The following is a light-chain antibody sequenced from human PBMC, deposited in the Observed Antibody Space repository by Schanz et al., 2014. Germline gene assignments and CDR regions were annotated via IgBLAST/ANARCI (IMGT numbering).Light chain of an antibody. J-gene: IGKJ1*01. CDR2: KAS. Sequence: DIQLPQSPSTLSASVGDRVTITCRASESISSWLAWYQQKPGKAPKLLIYKASSLQSGVPSRFSGSGSGTEFTLTISSLQPDDSATYHCQQYYSYPRTFGQGTKVEIK. V-gene: IGKV1-5*03. CDR1: ESISSW. CDR3: QQYYSYPRT.